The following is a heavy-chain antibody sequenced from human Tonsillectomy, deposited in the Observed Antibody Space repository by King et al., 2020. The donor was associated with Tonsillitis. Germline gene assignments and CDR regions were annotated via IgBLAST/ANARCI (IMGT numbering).Heavy chain of an antibody. Sequence: VQLVESGGGVVQPGRSLRLSCAASGFTFSSYGMYWVRQAPGKGPAWVAAIWYDGSNKYYADSVKGRFTISRDNSKNTLDLQMNSLRAEDTAVYYCARIRCAYSQGDAFEIWGQGTMVTVSS. J-gene: IGHJ3*02. CDR2: IWYDGSNK. CDR3: ARIRCAYSQGDAFEI. CDR1: GFTFSSYG. V-gene: IGHV3-33*08. D-gene: IGHD3-16*01.